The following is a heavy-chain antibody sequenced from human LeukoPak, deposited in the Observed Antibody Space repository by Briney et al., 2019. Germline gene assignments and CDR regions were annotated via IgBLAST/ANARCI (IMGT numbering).Heavy chain of an antibody. V-gene: IGHV4-59*01. CDR2: IYYSGST. J-gene: IGHJ5*02. CDR3: ARDQTRFWSGYYEAAYNWFDP. D-gene: IGHD3-3*01. Sequence: PSETLSLTCTVSGGSISSYYWSWIRQPPGKGLEWIGYIYYSGSTNYTPSLKSRVTISVDTSKNQFSLKLTSVTAADTAVYYCARDQTRFWSGYYEAAYNWFDPWGQGTLVTVSS. CDR1: GGSISSYY.